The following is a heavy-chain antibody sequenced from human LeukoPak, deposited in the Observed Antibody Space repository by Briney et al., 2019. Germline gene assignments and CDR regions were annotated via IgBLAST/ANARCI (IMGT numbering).Heavy chain of an antibody. J-gene: IGHJ4*02. CDR2: ISYDGSNK. Sequence: PGGSLRLSRAASGFTFSSYAMHWVRQAPGKGLEWVAVISYDGSNKYYADSVKGRFTISRDNSKNTLYLQMNSLRAEDTAVYYCATEDINGYSSFDYWGQGTLVTVSS. CDR1: GFTFSSYA. D-gene: IGHD6-19*01. V-gene: IGHV3-30-3*01. CDR3: ATEDINGYSSFDY.